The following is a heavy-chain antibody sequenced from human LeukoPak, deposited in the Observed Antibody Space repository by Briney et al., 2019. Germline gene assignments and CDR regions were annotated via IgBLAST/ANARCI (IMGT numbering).Heavy chain of an antibody. CDR3: AHLYYYDSSGYYPFDY. D-gene: IGHD3-22*01. Sequence: SGPTLVKPTQTLTLTCTFSGVSLSTSGVGVGWIRQSPGKALEWLALIYWDDDKRYSPSLKSRLTITKDTSKNQVVLTMTNMDPVDTATYYCAHLYYYDSSGYYPFDYWGQGTLVTVSS. V-gene: IGHV2-5*02. CDR1: GVSLSTSGVG. CDR2: IYWDDDK. J-gene: IGHJ4*02.